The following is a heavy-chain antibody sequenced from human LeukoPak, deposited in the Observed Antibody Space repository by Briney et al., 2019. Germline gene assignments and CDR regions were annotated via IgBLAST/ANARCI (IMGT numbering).Heavy chain of an antibody. D-gene: IGHD4-17*01. CDR3: ARLRRSRLAEFDY. Sequence: PGGSLRLSCAASGFTFDDYGMSWVRQAPGKGLEWVSSIDYSGGSTHYADSVMGRFTISRDNSKNTLYLQLNSLSADDTAVYYCARLRRSRLAEFDYWGQGTLVTVSS. V-gene: IGHV3-23*01. CDR2: IDYSGGST. J-gene: IGHJ4*02. CDR1: GFTFDDYG.